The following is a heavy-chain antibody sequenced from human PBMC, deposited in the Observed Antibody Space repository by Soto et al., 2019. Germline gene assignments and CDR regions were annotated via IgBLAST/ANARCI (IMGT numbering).Heavy chain of an antibody. CDR1: GFTVSSNY. D-gene: IGHD3-22*01. J-gene: IGHJ5*02. Sequence: EVQLVETGGGLIQPGGSLRLSCAASGFTVSSNYMSWVRQAPGKGLEWVSVIYSGGSTYYADSVKGRFTISRDNSKNTLYLQMNSLRAEDTAVYYCARFYDSRGYGNNWFDPWGQGTLVTVSS. CDR2: IYSGGST. CDR3: ARFYDSRGYGNNWFDP. V-gene: IGHV3-53*02.